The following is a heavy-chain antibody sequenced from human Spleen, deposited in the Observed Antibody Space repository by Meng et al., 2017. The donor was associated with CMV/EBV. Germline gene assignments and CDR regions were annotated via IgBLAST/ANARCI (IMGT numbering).Heavy chain of an antibody. V-gene: IGHV3-53*01. CDR3: ARVTGATGEYGMDV. Sequence: GESLKISCAASGFTFQTYAMHWVRQAPGKGLEWVSVIYSGGRTNYADSVKGRFTISRDNSKNTLYLQMNSLRAEDTAVYYCARVTGATGEYGMDVWGQGTTVTVSS. CDR2: IYSGGRT. CDR1: GFTFQTYA. D-gene: IGHD3-9*01. J-gene: IGHJ6*02.